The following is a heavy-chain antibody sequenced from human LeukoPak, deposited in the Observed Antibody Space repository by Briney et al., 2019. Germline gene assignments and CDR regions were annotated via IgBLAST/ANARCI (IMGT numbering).Heavy chain of an antibody. CDR1: GFTFSTNW. CDR2: IKGDGSIT. Sequence: GGSLRLFCAASGFTFSTNWMHWVRQAPGKGLVWVSRIKGDGSITNYADSVKGRFTISRDNAKNALYLQMNSLRAEDTAVYYCARENWYLDYWGQGTLVTVSS. CDR3: ARENWYLDY. D-gene: IGHD1-1*01. V-gene: IGHV3-74*01. J-gene: IGHJ4*02.